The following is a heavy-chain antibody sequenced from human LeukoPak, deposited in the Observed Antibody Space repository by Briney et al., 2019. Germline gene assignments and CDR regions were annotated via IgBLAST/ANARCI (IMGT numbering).Heavy chain of an antibody. Sequence: ASVKVSCKASGYTFTGFYMHWVRQAPGQGLEWMGWINPNSADTDYAQKFLGRVTMTRDMSISTIYMELTRLRSDDTALYYCARWDGYSSSPDYWGQGTLATVSS. CDR1: GYTFTGFY. CDR3: ARWDGYSSSPDY. V-gene: IGHV1-2*02. J-gene: IGHJ4*02. D-gene: IGHD6-13*01. CDR2: INPNSADT.